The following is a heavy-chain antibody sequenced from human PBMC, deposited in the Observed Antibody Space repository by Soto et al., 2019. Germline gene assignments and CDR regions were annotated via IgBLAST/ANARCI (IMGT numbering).Heavy chain of an antibody. CDR3: ASGGTIPGRALRY. V-gene: IGHV3-11*05. J-gene: IGHJ4*02. D-gene: IGHD1-20*01. CDR1: GFTFSDYY. CDR2: INTMSTST. Sequence: QVQLVESGGGLVEPGGSLRLSCAAAGFTFSDYYMTWTRQAPGKGLEWVSHINTMSTSTNYADSVKGRFTISRDNAKNSLYLQMNSLRAEDTAVYYCASGGTIPGRALRYWGQGTLVTVSS.